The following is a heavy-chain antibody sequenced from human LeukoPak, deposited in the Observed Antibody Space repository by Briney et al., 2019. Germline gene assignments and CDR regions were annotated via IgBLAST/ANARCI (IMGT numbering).Heavy chain of an antibody. D-gene: IGHD3-10*01. V-gene: IGHV4-34*01. J-gene: IGHJ5*02. Sequence: SETLSLTCAVYGGSFSGYYWSWIRQPPGKGLEWIGEINHSGSTNYNPSLKSRVTISVDTSKNQFSLKLSSVTAADTAVYYCARVHYSNGVLYPWGQGTLVTVSS. CDR1: GGSFSGYY. CDR2: INHSGST. CDR3: ARVHYSNGVLYP.